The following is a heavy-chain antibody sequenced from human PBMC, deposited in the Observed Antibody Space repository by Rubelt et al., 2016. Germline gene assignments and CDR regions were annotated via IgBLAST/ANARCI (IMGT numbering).Heavy chain of an antibody. Sequence: EVQLLESGGGLVQPGGSLRLSCAASGFTFSSYAMSWVRQAPGKGLEWVSGISGSGGGTYYADPVKGRFTISRDNSKNTLYLQMNSLRAEDTAVYYCAKALASSAWQDFAYWGQGTLVTVSS. D-gene: IGHD6-19*01. CDR2: ISGSGGGT. CDR3: AKALASSAWQDFAY. CDR1: GFTFSSYA. J-gene: IGHJ4*02. V-gene: IGHV3-23*01.